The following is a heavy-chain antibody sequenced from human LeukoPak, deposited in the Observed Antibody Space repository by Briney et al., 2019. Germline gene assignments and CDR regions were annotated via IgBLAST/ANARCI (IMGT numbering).Heavy chain of an antibody. CDR3: ARVGYDFWSGYYLYYYYYYMDV. V-gene: IGHV4-39*07. D-gene: IGHD3-3*01. CDR1: GGSISSSGYY. CDR2: ISYSGST. J-gene: IGHJ6*03. Sequence: SETLSLTCTVSGGSISSSGYYWGWIRQPPGKGLEWIGSISYSGSTYYNPSLKSRVTISVDTSKNQFSLKLSSVTAADTAVYYCARVGYDFWSGYYLYYYYYYMDVWGKGTTVIVSS.